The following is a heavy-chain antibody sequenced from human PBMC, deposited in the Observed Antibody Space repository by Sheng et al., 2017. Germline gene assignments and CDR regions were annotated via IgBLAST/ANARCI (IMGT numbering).Heavy chain of an antibody. Sequence: QVQLQQWGAGLLKPSETLSLTCAVYGGSFSGYYWSWIRQAPGKGLEWIGEINDGGSTNYNPSLESRVTTSVDTTRKQFSLKLNSLTAADTAVYYCARRSRPPGYCPHGVCYTRWFDSWGPREPWSPSP. CDR2: INDGGST. CDR1: GGSFSGYY. J-gene: IGHJ5*01. V-gene: IGHV4-34*01. CDR3: ARRSRPPGYCPHGVCYTRWFDS. D-gene: IGHD2-8*01.